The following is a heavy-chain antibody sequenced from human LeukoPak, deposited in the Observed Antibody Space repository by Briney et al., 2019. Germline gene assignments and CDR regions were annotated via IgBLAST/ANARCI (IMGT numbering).Heavy chain of an antibody. D-gene: IGHD3-16*01. Sequence: GRSLRLSCTASGFTFGDYAMSWVRQAPGKGLEWVGFIRSKAYGGTTEYAASVKGRFTISRDDSKSIAYLQLNSLKTEDTAVYYCTRSEVITGPPTADVWGQGTTVIVSS. V-gene: IGHV3-49*04. J-gene: IGHJ6*02. CDR2: IRSKAYGGTT. CDR1: GFTFGDYA. CDR3: TRSEVITGPPTADV.